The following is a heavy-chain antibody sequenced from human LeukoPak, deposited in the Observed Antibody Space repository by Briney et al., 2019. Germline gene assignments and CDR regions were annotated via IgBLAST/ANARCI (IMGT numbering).Heavy chain of an antibody. CDR3: ARDELITMIVVAPSRTFDI. D-gene: IGHD3-22*01. CDR1: GGSISSYY. Sequence: SETLSLTCTVSGGSISSYYWSWIRQPPGKGLEWIGYIYYSGSTNYNPSLKSRVTISVDTSKNQFSLKLSSVTAADTAVYYCARDELITMIVVAPSRTFDIWGQGTMVTVSS. CDR2: IYYSGST. J-gene: IGHJ3*02. V-gene: IGHV4-59*01.